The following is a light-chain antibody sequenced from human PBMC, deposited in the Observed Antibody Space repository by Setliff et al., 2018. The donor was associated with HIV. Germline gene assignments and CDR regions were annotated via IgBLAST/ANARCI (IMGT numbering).Light chain of an antibody. J-gene: IGKJ1*01. CDR2: KIS. V-gene: IGKV2-30*02. CDR3: MQGSHWPTT. Sequence: DVVLTQSPLSLPVTLGQPASISCRSSQSLVHSDGNTYLNWFQQRPGQSPRRLIYKISNRDSGVPDRFSGSGSGTDFTLKISRVEAEDVGIYYCMQGSHWPTTFGQGTKVDNK. CDR1: QSLVHSDGNTY.